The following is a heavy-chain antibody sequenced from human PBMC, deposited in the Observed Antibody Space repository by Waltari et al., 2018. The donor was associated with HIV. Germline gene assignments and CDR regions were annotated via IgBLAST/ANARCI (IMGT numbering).Heavy chain of an antibody. J-gene: IGHJ4*02. CDR3: VRGGSLLWFGELLGFDF. D-gene: IGHD3-10*01. CDR2: VDSDGSTT. CDR1: GFTFNSFW. V-gene: IGHV3-74*01. Sequence: VQLVESGGGLVQPVGSLGLSCAASGFTFNSFWMTWVRQVPGKGLVWVSRVDSDGSTTDYADSVKGRFTISRDNAENTLYLQMNSLRAEDTAVYYCVRGGSLLWFGELLGFDFWGQGILVTVSS.